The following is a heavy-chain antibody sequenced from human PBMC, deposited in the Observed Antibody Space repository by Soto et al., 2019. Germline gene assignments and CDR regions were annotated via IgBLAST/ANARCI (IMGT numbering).Heavy chain of an antibody. V-gene: IGHV1-18*01. J-gene: IGHJ6*02. D-gene: IGHD3-3*01. CDR1: GYTFTSYG. CDR3: ARGRITIFGASGSYYYYGMDV. CDR2: ISAYNGNT. Sequence: ASVKVSCKASGYTFTSYGISWVRQAPGQGLEWMGWISAYNGNTNYAQKLQGRVTMTTDTSTSTAYMELRSLRSDDTAVYYCARGRITIFGASGSYYYYGMDVWGQGTTVTVSS.